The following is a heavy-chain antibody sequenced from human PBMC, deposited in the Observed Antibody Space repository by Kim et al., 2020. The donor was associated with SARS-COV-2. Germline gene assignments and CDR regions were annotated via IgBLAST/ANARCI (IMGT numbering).Heavy chain of an antibody. Sequence: SETLSLTCAVYGGSFSGYYWSWIRQPPGKGLEWIGEINHSGSTNYNPSLKSRVTISVDTSKNQFSLKLSSVTAADTAVYYCARELRYFDWLLTQYYFDYWGQGTLVTVSS. D-gene: IGHD3-9*01. CDR1: GGSFSGYY. V-gene: IGHV4-34*01. CDR3: ARELRYFDWLLTQYYFDY. CDR2: INHSGST. J-gene: IGHJ4*02.